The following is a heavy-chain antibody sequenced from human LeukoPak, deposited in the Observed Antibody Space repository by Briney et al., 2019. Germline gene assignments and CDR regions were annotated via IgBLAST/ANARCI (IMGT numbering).Heavy chain of an antibody. CDR1: GYTFTDYW. CDR3: ARERPQSNLRFAGPAPDRSDAFDI. J-gene: IGHJ3*02. CDR2: IYPGDSDT. D-gene: IGHD3-16*01. Sequence: RGESPKISCKGSGYTFTDYWIGWVRQMPGKGLEWMGIIYPGDSDTRYSPSFQGQVTISADKSVNTAYLQWSSLKASDTAMYFCARERPQSNLRFAGPAPDRSDAFDIWGQGTMVTVSS. V-gene: IGHV5-51*01.